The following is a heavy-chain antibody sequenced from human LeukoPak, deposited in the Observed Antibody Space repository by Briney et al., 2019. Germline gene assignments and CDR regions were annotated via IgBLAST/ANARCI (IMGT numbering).Heavy chain of an antibody. J-gene: IGHJ4*02. Sequence: PGGSLRLSCAASGFTFSSYSMNWVRQAPGKGLEWVSYISSSGSTIYYADSVKGRFTISRDNAKNSLYLQMNSLRAEDTAVYYCASSREGYYYGSGSYLLDYWGQGTLVTVSS. CDR3: ASSREGYYYGSGSYLLDY. CDR1: GFTFSSYS. V-gene: IGHV3-48*01. CDR2: ISSSGSTI. D-gene: IGHD3-10*01.